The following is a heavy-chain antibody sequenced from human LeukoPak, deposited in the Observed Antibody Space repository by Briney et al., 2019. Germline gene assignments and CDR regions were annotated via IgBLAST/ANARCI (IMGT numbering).Heavy chain of an antibody. CDR1: GFTFDDYA. Sequence: PGGSLRLSCAASGFTFDDYAMHWVRQAPGKGLEWVSGISWNSGSIGYADSVKGRFTISRDNAKNSLYLQMNSLRAEDTALYYCAKDRHYYDSSGSVDYWGQGTLVTVSS. D-gene: IGHD3-22*01. CDR3: AKDRHYYDSSGSVDY. V-gene: IGHV3-9*01. J-gene: IGHJ4*02. CDR2: ISWNSGSI.